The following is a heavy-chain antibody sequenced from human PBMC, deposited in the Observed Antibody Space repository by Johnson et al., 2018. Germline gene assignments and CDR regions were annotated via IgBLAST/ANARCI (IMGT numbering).Heavy chain of an antibody. CDR3: AKWEDLKGAFDI. D-gene: IGHD1-26*01. Sequence: QVQLVESGGGVVQXGRSXRLXCAASGFTFSSYTMHWVRQAPGKGLEWVAVISYDGTNKYFADSLKGRFTISRDNSKNTLYLKINSLRAEDTAVDYCAKWEDLKGAFDIWGQGTMVTVSS. V-gene: IGHV3-30-3*02. CDR2: ISYDGTNK. CDR1: GFTFSSYT. J-gene: IGHJ3*02.